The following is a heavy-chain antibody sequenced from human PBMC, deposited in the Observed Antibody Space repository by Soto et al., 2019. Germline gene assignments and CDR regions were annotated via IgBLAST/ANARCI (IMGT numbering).Heavy chain of an antibody. D-gene: IGHD5-12*01. J-gene: IGHJ6*02. CDR2: IWYDGSNK. CDR1: GFTFSSYG. CDR3: ARDGMWLRLPYYYGMDV. Sequence: GGSLRLSCAASGFTFSSYGMHWVRQAPGKGLEWVAVIWYDGSNKYYADSVKGRFTISRDNSKNTLYLQMNSLRAEDTAVYYCARDGMWLRLPYYYGMDVWGQGTTVTVSS. V-gene: IGHV3-33*01.